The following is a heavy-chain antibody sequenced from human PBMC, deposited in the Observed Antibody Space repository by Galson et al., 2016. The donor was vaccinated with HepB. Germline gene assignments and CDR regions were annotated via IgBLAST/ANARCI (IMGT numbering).Heavy chain of an antibody. CDR2: IYSDSST. V-gene: IGHV3-53*01. Sequence: SLRLSCAASGFAVSTNYLSWVRQAPGKGLEWVSVIYSDSSTYYADPVKGRFTISRDNSKNTVFLQMNNLRAEDTAVYYCAGHNYYQYYMDVWGKGTTVTVSS. CDR3: AGHNYYQYYMDV. J-gene: IGHJ6*03. CDR1: GFAVSTNY.